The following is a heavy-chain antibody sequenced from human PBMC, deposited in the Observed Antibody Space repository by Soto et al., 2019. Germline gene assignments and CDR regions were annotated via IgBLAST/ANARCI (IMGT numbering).Heavy chain of an antibody. CDR3: AKVPLSRRYFDS. J-gene: IGHJ4*02. CDR1: GFTFGNYA. Sequence: EVQLLQSGGGLVQPGGSLRLSCTASGFTFGNYAMNWVRQAPGKGLEWVSSISGNSGNTYFADSVKGRFTITRDNSKNTLYLQLNSRTADDTAVYYCAKVPLSRRYFDSWGQGTLVTVSS. V-gene: IGHV3-23*01. CDR2: ISGNSGNT. D-gene: IGHD3-16*02.